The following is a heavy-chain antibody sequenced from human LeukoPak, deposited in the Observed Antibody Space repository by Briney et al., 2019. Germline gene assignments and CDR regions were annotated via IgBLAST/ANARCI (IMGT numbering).Heavy chain of an antibody. CDR2: IYYSGST. V-gene: IGHV4-59*01. Sequence: SETLSLTCTVSGGSISSYYWSWIRQPPGKGLEWIGNIYYSGSTNYNPSLKSRVTISVDTSKNQFSLKLSSVTAADTAVYYCARGRYSYGGAVGDYFDYWGQGTLVTVSS. D-gene: IGHD5-18*01. J-gene: IGHJ4*02. CDR3: ARGRYSYGGAVGDYFDY. CDR1: GGSISSYY.